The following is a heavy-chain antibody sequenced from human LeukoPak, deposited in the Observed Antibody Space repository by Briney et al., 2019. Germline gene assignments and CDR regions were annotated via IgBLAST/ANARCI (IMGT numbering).Heavy chain of an antibody. CDR2: IYSSGST. Sequence: SETLSLTCTVSGASISNRYWSWIRQPPGRGLELIGYIYSSGSTNYNPSLNSRVTISVDTSNNQFSLNLSSMTAADTAVYYCARGPANGMFDYWGQGTLVTVSS. CDR1: GASISNRY. CDR3: ARGPANGMFDY. V-gene: IGHV4-59*11. J-gene: IGHJ4*02.